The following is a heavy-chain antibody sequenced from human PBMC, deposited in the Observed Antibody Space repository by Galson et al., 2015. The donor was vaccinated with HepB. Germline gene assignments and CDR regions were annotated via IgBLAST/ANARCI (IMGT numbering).Heavy chain of an antibody. D-gene: IGHD4-17*01. Sequence: SLRLSCAASGFTFSDYYMTWIRQAPGMGLEWVSYISSSGSAIYYADSVKGRFTISRDNDQNSLNLQMNSLRAEDTAVYYCARDRRNIYYGDNGIDYWGQGTQVTVSS. J-gene: IGHJ4*02. CDR1: GFTFSDYY. CDR2: ISSSGSAI. V-gene: IGHV3-11*01. CDR3: ARDRRNIYYGDNGIDY.